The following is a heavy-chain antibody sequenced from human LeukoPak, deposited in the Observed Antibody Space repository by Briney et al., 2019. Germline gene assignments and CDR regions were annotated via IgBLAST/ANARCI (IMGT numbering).Heavy chain of an antibody. D-gene: IGHD6-6*01. CDR2: ISWNSGSI. CDR3: AKDMAYSSSSDFDY. J-gene: IGHJ4*02. V-gene: IGHV3-9*01. Sequence: PGGSLRLSCAASGFTFDDYAMHWVRQAPGKGLKWVSGISWNSGSIGYADSVKGRFTISRDNAKNSLYLQMNSLRAEDTALYYCAKDMAYSSSSDFDYWGQGTLVTVSS. CDR1: GFTFDDYA.